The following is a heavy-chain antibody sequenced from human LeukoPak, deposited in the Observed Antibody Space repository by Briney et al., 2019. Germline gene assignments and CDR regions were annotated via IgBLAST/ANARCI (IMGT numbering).Heavy chain of an antibody. CDR1: GYSFDDFG. J-gene: IGHJ4*02. Sequence: RPGGSLRLSCAGSGYSFDDFGMSWVRQAPGKGLEWVSGLNRNGGIRGYADSVKGRFTISRDNAKNSLYLQMNNLRAEDTALYRCARKGLGGELGGFDYWGQGTLVTVSS. CDR2: LNRNGGIR. CDR3: ARKGLGGELGGFDY. V-gene: IGHV3-20*01. D-gene: IGHD1-7*01.